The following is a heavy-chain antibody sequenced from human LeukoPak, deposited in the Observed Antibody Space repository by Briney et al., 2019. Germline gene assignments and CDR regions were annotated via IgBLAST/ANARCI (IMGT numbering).Heavy chain of an antibody. V-gene: IGHV3-9*01. J-gene: IGHJ6*02. D-gene: IGHD2-21*01. Sequence: PGGSLRLSCAASGFTFDDYAMHWVRQAPGKGLEWVSGISWNSDTIAYADSVKGRFTISRDNAKNSLYLQMNSLRPEDTVLYYCAKGFLYYYYYGVDVWGQGTTVTVSS. CDR3: AKGFLYYYYYGVDV. CDR2: ISWNSDTI. CDR1: GFTFDDYA.